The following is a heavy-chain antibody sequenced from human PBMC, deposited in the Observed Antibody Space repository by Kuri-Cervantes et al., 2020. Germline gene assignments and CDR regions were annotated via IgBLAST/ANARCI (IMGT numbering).Heavy chain of an antibody. V-gene: IGHV1-8*01. D-gene: IGHD6-13*01. CDR3: ARGSSWMVDY. CDR2: MNPNSGNT. J-gene: IGHJ4*02. CDR1: GYTFTMCN. Sequence: ASVKVSCKASGYTFTMCNITWVRQATGQGLEWMGWMNPNSGNTGYAQKFQGRVTMTRNTSISTAYMELSSLRSEDTAVYYCARGSSWMVDYWGQGTLVTVSS.